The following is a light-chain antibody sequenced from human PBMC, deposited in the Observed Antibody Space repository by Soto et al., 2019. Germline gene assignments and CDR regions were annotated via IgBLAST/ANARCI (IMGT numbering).Light chain of an antibody. CDR3: QQYGRSPLFT. CDR2: GAS. CDR1: QSVSSSY. V-gene: IGKV3-20*01. Sequence: EIVLTQSPGTLSLSPGERATLSCRASQSVSSSYLAWYQQKPGQAPRLLIYGASSRATGIPDRFSGSGSGTDCTLTISRLEPEDFAVYYCQQYGRSPLFTLGPGTKVDIK. J-gene: IGKJ3*01.